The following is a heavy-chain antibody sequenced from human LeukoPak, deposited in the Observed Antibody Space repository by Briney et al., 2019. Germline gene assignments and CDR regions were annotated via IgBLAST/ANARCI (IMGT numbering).Heavy chain of an antibody. V-gene: IGHV4-34*01. J-gene: IGHJ4*02. D-gene: IGHD3-22*01. CDR1: GGSFSGYY. CDR3: ARGPPTDYYDSSGFYYVFDY. Sequence: KSSETLSLTCAVYGGSFSGYYWSWIRQPPGKGLEWIGEINHSGSTIYNPSLKSRVTISVDTSKNQFSLKLSSVTAADTAVYFCARGPPTDYYDSSGFYYVFDYWGQGTLVTVSS. CDR2: INHSGST.